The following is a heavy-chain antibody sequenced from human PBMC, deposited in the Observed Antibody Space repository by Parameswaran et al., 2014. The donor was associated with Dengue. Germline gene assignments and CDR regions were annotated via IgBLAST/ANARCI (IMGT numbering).Heavy chain of an antibody. J-gene: IGHJ4*02. CDR2: ISTGSSYT. CDR1: GFTFSDYN. V-gene: IGHV3-11*05. D-gene: IGHD1-26*01. Sequence: GESLKISCAASGFTFSDYNMIWIRQAPGKGLEWVSYISTGSSYTNYADSVKGRFTISRDNAENSLHLQMNGLRADDTAVYYCARGGWRSYHDYWGQGTLVTVSS. CDR3: ARGGWRSYHDY.